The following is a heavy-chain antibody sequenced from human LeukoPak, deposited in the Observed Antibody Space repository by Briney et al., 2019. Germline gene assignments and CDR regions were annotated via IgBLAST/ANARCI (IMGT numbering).Heavy chain of an antibody. CDR1: GYTFTGYY. CDR2: INPNSGGT. D-gene: IGHD4-11*01. V-gene: IGHV1-2*02. J-gene: IGHJ3*02. Sequence: ASVTVSCKGSGYTFTGYYMHWVRQAPGQGLEWMGWINPNSGGTNYAQKFQGRVTMTRDTSISTAYMELSRLRSDDTAVYYCAPLASKDAFDIWGKGTMVTVSS. CDR3: APLASKDAFDI.